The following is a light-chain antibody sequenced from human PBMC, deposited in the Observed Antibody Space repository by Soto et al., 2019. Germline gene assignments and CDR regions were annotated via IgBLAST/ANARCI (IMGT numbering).Light chain of an antibody. Sequence: DIVLTQSPAILSLSPGDRVTLTCRASPSITNFLAWYQQKPGQAPRLLIYGAFNRPTGIPARFSGSGSGTDFTLTISSLEPEDSAIYYCQQRNIWPPVSFGQGTRLEIK. J-gene: IGKJ5*01. V-gene: IGKV3-11*01. CDR3: QQRNIWPPVS. CDR1: PSITNF. CDR2: GAF.